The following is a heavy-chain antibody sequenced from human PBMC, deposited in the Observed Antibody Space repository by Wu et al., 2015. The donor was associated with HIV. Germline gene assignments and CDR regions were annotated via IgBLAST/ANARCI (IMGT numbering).Heavy chain of an antibody. J-gene: IGHJ6*03. CDR2: IIPIFGTT. V-gene: IGHV1-69*12. Sequence: QVQLEQSGAEVKKPGSSVKVSCKASGGTFSSYAISWVRQAPGQGLEWMGGIIPIFGTTNYAQQFQGRVTITADESTYTAYMELSSLRSEDTAVYYCARGPDIVAVPAAEKEYYYYYSESGARDHGHRLL. D-gene: IGHD2-2*01. CDR3: ARGPDIVAVPAAEKEYYYYYSES. CDR1: GGTFSSYA.